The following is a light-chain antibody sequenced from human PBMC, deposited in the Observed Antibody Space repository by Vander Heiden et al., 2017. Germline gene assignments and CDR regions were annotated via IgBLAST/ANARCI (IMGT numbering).Light chain of an antibody. J-gene: IGLJ1*01. V-gene: IGLV1-51*01. CDR1: SSNIGNNY. Sequence: QSVLTQPPSVSAAPGQKVTISCSGSSSNIGNNYVSWYQQLPGTAPNLLIYDNNKRPSGIPDRFSGSKSGTSATLSTTGLQTGEEADYYCGTWDSSLSAYVFGTGTKVTVL. CDR2: DNN. CDR3: GTWDSSLSAYV.